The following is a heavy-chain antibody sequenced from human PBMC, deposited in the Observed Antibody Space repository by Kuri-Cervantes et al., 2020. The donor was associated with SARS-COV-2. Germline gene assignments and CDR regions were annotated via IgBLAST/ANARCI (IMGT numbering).Heavy chain of an antibody. J-gene: IGHJ5*02. V-gene: IGHV4-34*01. Sequence: ESLKISCAVCGGSFSGYYWSWIRQPPGKGLEWIGEINHSGSTNYNPSLKSRVTISVDTSKNQFSLKLSSVTAADTAVYYCARHRWFDPWGQGTLVTVSS. CDR2: INHSGST. CDR3: ARHRWFDP. CDR1: GGSFSGYY. D-gene: IGHD1-14*01.